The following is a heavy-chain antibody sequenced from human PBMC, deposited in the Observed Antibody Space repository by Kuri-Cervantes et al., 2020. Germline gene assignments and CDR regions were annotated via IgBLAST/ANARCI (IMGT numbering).Heavy chain of an antibody. D-gene: IGHD3-9*01. CDR2: ISSSGSTK. J-gene: IGHJ6*03. CDR1: GFPFRTYE. Sequence: LSLTCAASGFPFRTYEMHWVRQAPGKGLEWVSYISSSGSTKYYANSVRGRFTISRDNAKNSLYLQMDSLRAEDTAVYYCARGPYDILTGPRPDYYYMDVWGKGTTVTVSS. CDR3: ARGPYDILTGPRPDYYYMDV. V-gene: IGHV3-48*03.